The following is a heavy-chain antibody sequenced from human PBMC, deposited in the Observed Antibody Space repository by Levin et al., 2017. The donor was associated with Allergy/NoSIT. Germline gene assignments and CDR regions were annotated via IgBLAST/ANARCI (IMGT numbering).Heavy chain of an antibody. V-gene: IGHV4-31*03. CDR3: ARVDFALTGLWFGESPPNWFDP. J-gene: IGHJ5*02. Sequence: PSETLSLTCTVSGGSISSGGYYWSWIRQHPGKGLEWIGYIYYSGSTYYNPSLKSRVTISVDTSKNQFSLKLSSVTAADTAVYYCARVDFALTGLWFGESPPNWFDPWGQGTLVTVSS. CDR2: IYYSGST. CDR1: GGSISSGGYY. D-gene: IGHD3-10*01.